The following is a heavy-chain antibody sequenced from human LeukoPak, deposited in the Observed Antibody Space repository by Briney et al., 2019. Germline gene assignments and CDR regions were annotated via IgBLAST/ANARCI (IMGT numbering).Heavy chain of an antibody. D-gene: IGHD3-10*01. CDR1: GFTFSSYA. Sequence: PGGSLRLSCAASGFTFSSYAMSWVRQAPGKGPEWVSAISGSGGSTYYADSVKGRFTISRDNAKNSLYLQMNSLRAEDTAVYYCARDREWFGELFGEWGQGTLVTVSS. CDR2: ISGSGGST. V-gene: IGHV3-23*01. CDR3: ARDREWFGELFGE. J-gene: IGHJ4*02.